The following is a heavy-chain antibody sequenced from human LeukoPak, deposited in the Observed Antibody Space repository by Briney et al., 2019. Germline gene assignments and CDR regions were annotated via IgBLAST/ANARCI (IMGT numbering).Heavy chain of an antibody. D-gene: IGHD1-26*01. J-gene: IGHJ4*02. CDR2: IKKDGSEK. CDR1: GFTFSSYW. CDR3: ARIVGATTRPYFDF. V-gene: IGHV3-7*01. Sequence: GGSLRLSCAASGFTFSSYWMSWVRQAPGKGLEWVANIKKDGSEKYYVDSVKGRFTISRDNAKNSLYLQMNSLRAEDTAVYYCARIVGATTRPYFDFWGQGTLVTVSS.